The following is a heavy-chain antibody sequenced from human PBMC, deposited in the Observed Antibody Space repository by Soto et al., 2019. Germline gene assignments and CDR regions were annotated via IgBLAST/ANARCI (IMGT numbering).Heavy chain of an antibody. CDR2: ISAYNGNT. D-gene: IGHD1-26*01. V-gene: IGHV1-18*01. CDR1: GYTFTSYG. J-gene: IGHJ6*02. Sequence: ASVKVSCKASGYTFTSYGISWVRQAPGHGFEWMGWISAYNGNTNYAQKLQGRVTMTTDTSTSTAYMELRSLRSDDTAVYYCAREFQSGSYSKYGMDVWGQGTTVTVSS. CDR3: AREFQSGSYSKYGMDV.